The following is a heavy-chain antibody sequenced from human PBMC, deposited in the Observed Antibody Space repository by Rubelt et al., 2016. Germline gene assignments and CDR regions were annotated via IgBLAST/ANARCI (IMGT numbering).Heavy chain of an antibody. V-gene: IGHV3-23*04. J-gene: IGHJ4*02. CDR3: AKLRSSSWYSAANY. Sequence: EVQLVESGGGLVQPGGSLRLSCAASGFTFSSYAMSWVHQAPGKGLEWVSGISGSGDSTYYADSVKGRFTISRDNSKNTLYLQMNSLRAEDTAVYYCAKLRSSSWYSAANYWGQGTLVTVSS. CDR1: GFTFSSYA. CDR2: ISGSGDST. D-gene: IGHD6-13*01.